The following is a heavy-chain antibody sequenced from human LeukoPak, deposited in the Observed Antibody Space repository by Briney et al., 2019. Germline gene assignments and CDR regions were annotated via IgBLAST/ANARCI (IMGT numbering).Heavy chain of an antibody. CDR3: ARGEGSGSAFDI. CDR1: GGSISSSSYY. V-gene: IGHV4-30-2*01. D-gene: IGHD1-26*01. CDR2: IYHSGST. Sequence: SETLSLTCTVSGGSISSSSYYWSWIRQPPGKGLEWIGYIYHSGSTYYNPSLKSRVTISVDRSKNQFSLKLSSVIAADTAVYYCARGEGSGSAFDIWGQGTMVTVSS. J-gene: IGHJ3*02.